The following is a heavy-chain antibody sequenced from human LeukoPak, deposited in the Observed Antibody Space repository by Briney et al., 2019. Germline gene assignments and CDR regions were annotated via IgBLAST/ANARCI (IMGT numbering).Heavy chain of an antibody. D-gene: IGHD2-2*01. CDR2: ISGSGGST. CDR1: GFTFSSYA. CDR3: AKGLIVVVPAAIELTSGSWFDP. J-gene: IGHJ5*02. V-gene: IGHV3-23*01. Sequence: GGSLRLSCAASGFTFSSYAMSRVRQAPGKGLEWVSAISGSGGSTYYADSVKGRFTISRDNSKNTLYLQVNSLRAEDTAVYYCAKGLIVVVPAAIELTSGSWFDPWGQGTLVTVSS.